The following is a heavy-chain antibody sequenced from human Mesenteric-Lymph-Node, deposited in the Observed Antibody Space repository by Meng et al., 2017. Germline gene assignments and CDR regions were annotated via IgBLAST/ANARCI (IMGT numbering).Heavy chain of an antibody. Sequence: GESLKISCVASGFTFSSYAMTWVRQAPGKGLEWVSSISSGGGTTHYADFLKGRFTISRDSSKNTVYLQLDGLRAEDTAVYYCADQYCGAGRCNSGRFPLDYWGQGTLVTVSS. CDR1: GFTFSSYA. V-gene: IGHV3-23*01. J-gene: IGHJ4*02. CDR2: ISSGGGTT. CDR3: ADQYCGAGRCNSGRFPLDY. D-gene: IGHD2-21*01.